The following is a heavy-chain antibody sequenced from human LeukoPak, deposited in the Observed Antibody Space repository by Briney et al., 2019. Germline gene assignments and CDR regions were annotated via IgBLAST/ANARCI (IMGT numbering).Heavy chain of an antibody. Sequence: SETLSLTCTVSGGSISSSDYYWSWIRQPPGKGLEWIGYIYYSGSTYYNPSLKSRVTISVDTSKNQFSLKLSSVTAADTAVYYCARVSSIAAQYYFDYWGQGTLVTVSS. V-gene: IGHV4-30-4*08. J-gene: IGHJ4*02. CDR3: ARVSSIAAQYYFDY. D-gene: IGHD6-6*01. CDR2: IYYSGST. CDR1: GGSISSSDYY.